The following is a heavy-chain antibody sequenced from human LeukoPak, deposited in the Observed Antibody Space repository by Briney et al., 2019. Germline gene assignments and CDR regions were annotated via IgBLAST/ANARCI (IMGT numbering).Heavy chain of an antibody. CDR1: GYTFTNYF. CDR3: ARDYGGDSGWFDP. J-gene: IGHJ5*02. V-gene: IGHV1-8*02. D-gene: IGHD4-23*01. Sequence: ASVKVSCKASGYTFTNYFMHWVRQAPGQGLEWLGWMKPNSGETGYAQKFQGRVTLTRDTSISTVYMELSGLKSEDTAVYYCARDYGGDSGWFDPWGQGTLVTVSS. CDR2: MKPNSGET.